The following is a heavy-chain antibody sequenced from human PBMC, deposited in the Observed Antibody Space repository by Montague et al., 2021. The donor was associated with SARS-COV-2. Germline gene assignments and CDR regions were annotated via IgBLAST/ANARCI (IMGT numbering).Heavy chain of an antibody. J-gene: IGHJ5*02. CDR1: GGSVSSSGYY. Sequence: ETLSLTCTVSGGSVSSSGYYWGWIRQPPGKGLEWVGSIYFSGSSYYNPSLKSRVSISVDTSKNQFSLRLSSVTSADTAVYYCAGHRRGGLVVAAPNWFDPWGQGTLVTVSS. CDR2: IYFSGSS. D-gene: IGHD2-15*01. CDR3: AGHRRGGLVVAAPNWFDP. V-gene: IGHV4-39*01.